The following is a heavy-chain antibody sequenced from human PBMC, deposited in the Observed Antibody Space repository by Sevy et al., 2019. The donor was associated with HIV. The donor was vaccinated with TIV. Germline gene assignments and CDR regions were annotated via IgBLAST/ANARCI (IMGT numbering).Heavy chain of an antibody. V-gene: IGHV3-33*01. J-gene: IGHJ4*02. CDR3: AIAGTTIYGMVDY. D-gene: IGHD1-7*01. CDR2: VWYDGNNK. CDR1: GFTFSTYG. Sequence: GGSLRLSCTASGFTFSTYGMHWVRQAPGKGLEWVAVVWYDGNNKYYADSVKGRFTISRDNSKNTLYLQMNSLRAEDTAVYYCAIAGTTIYGMVDYWGQGTLVTVS.